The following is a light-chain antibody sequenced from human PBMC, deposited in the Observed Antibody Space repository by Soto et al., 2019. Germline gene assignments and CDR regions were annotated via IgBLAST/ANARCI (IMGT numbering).Light chain of an antibody. CDR3: QPYNNWPLT. CDR1: QGIGDT. J-gene: IGKJ4*01. CDR2: DTS. Sequence: EVLRRRSPATLSVYPGEGATLSCRASQGIGDTLAWYQHKPGQTPRLLIYDTSTRATGVPTRFSGSRSGAEFTLTINSLQSEDFAVYYCQPYNNWPLTFGGGTKVDIK. V-gene: IGKV3-15*01.